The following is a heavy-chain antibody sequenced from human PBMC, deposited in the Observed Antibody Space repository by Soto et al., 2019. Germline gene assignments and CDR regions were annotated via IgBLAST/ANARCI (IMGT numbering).Heavy chain of an antibody. Sequence: VQLLESGGGLVQPGGSLRLSCAASGFTFSSYVMSWVRQAPGEGLEWVSTISSSGLSTYYADSVKGRFTISRDNSKNTLYLQVHGLRAEHTALYYCAKGRSAAAGRRAFDVWGRGTRVTVSS. V-gene: IGHV3-23*01. CDR1: GFTFSSYV. CDR3: AKGRSAAAGRRAFDV. D-gene: IGHD6-13*01. J-gene: IGHJ3*01. CDR2: ISSSGLST.